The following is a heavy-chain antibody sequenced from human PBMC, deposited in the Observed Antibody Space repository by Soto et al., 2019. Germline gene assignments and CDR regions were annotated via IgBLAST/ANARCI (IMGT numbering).Heavy chain of an antibody. D-gene: IGHD2-15*01. J-gene: IGHJ4*02. CDR3: QADHSKGWYFDY. V-gene: IGHV1-69*12. CDR1: GGTFSSYA. Sequence: QVQLVQSGAEVKKPGSSVKVSCKASGGTFSSYAISWARQAPGQGLEWMGGIIPIFGTANYAQKFQGRVTITADESTSTAYMELSSLRSEDTAVYYCQADHSKGWYFDYWGQGTLVTVSS. CDR2: IIPIFGTA.